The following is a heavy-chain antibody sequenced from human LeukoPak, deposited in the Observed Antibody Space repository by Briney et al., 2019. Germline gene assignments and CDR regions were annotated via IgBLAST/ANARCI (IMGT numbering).Heavy chain of an antibody. CDR1: GGSFDSKY. J-gene: IGHJ6*03. CDR2: IYTSGST. V-gene: IGHV4-4*09. D-gene: IGHD3-3*02. CDR3: AKYIRDVHFDMGG. Sequence: SETLSLTCSVSGGSFDSKYWSWIRQPPGKGLEWIGYIYTSGSTNFNPSLRSRVAMSIDTSKNQFSLKVYSVTAADTAVYYCAKYIRDVHFDMGGWGKGATVIVSS.